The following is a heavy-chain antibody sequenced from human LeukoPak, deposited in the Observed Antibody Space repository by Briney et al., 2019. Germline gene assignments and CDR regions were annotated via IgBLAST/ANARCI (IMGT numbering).Heavy chain of an antibody. D-gene: IGHD4-11*01. CDR1: GFTFSSYW. Sequence: GGSLRLSCAASGFTFSSYWMHWVRQAPGKGLVRVSRINSDGSSTSYADSVKGRFTISRDNAKNTLYLQMNSLRAEDTAVYYCVSAVNRVTNQYYYYYYGMDVWGQGTTVTVSS. CDR3: VSAVNRVTNQYYYYYYGMDV. V-gene: IGHV3-74*01. CDR2: INSDGSST. J-gene: IGHJ6*02.